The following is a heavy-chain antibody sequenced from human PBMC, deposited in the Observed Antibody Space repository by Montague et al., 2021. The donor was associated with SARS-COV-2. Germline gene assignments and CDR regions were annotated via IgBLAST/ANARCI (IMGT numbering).Heavy chain of an antibody. J-gene: IGHJ4*02. CDR1: GGSISSSSYY. V-gene: IGHV4-39*07. CDR2: IYYSGST. CDR3: ARAPPGYWGVVVVVAANFDY. D-gene: IGHD2-15*01. Sequence: SETLSLTCTVSGGSISSSSYYWGWIRQPPGKGLKWIGSIYYSGSTYYNPSLKSRVTISVDTSKNQFSLKLSSVTAADTAVYYCARAPPGYWGVVVVVAANFDYWGQGTLVTVSS.